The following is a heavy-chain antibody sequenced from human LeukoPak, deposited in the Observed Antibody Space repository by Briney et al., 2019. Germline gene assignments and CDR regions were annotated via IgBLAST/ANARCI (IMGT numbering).Heavy chain of an antibody. CDR1: GGTFSSYA. CDR3: ARFAAITPVGPFNWFDP. V-gene: IGHV1-69*05. D-gene: IGHD2-2*02. J-gene: IGHJ5*02. Sequence: SVKVSCKASGGTFSSYAISWVRQAPGQGLEWMGGIIPIFGTANYAQKFQGRVNMTTHTSTSTAYMDLRSLRSDDTAVYYCARFAAITPVGPFNWFDPWGQGTLVTVSS. CDR2: IIPIFGTA.